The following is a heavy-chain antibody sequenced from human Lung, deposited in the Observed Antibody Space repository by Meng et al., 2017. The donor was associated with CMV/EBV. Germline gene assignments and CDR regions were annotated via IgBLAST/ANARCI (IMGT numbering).Heavy chain of an antibody. CDR2: ISSRSRFI. J-gene: IGHJ4*02. V-gene: IGHV3-21*01. CDR1: GFIFSSYR. Sequence: GGCLRLXCAASGFIFSSYRLNWVRQAPGKGLEWVSSISSRSRFIEYADSGKGRFTVSRDNAKNSLYLQLNSLRVEDTAIYYCARGGYGTGPRLLAYWGQGXRVTVSS. CDR3: ARGGYGTGPRLLAY. D-gene: IGHD3-10*01.